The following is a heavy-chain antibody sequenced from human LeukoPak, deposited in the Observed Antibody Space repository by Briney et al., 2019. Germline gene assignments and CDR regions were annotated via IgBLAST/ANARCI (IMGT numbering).Heavy chain of an antibody. V-gene: IGHV3-74*01. Sequence: GGSLRLSCAASGFTFSSYWMHWVRQAPGKGLVWVSRIDTDGSSTSYADSVKGRFTISRDNAKNTLYLQMNSLRAEDTAVYYCARKYSGGSSSLDYWGQGTLVTVSS. CDR3: ARKYSGGSSSLDY. CDR1: GFTFSSYW. CDR2: IDTDGSST. D-gene: IGHD1-26*01. J-gene: IGHJ4*02.